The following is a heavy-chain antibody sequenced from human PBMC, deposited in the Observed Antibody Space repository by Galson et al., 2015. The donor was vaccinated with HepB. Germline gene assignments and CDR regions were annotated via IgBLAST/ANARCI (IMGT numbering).Heavy chain of an antibody. CDR3: VKDPGGNIVVVVAAL. J-gene: IGHJ4*02. Sequence: SLRLSCAASGFTFSSYAMHWVRQAPGKGLEYVSAISSNGGGTYYADSVKGRFTISRDNSKNTLYLQMSSLRAEDTAVYYCVKDPGGNIVVVVAALWGQGTLVTVSS. CDR2: ISSNGGGT. V-gene: IGHV3-64D*06. D-gene: IGHD2-15*01. CDR1: GFTFSSYA.